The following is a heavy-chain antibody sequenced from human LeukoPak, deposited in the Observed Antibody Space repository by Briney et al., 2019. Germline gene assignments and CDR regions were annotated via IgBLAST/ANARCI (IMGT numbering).Heavy chain of an antibody. J-gene: IGHJ4*02. V-gene: IGHV4-59*01. Sequence: PSETLSLTCTVSGGSISSYYWSWIRQPPGKGLEWIGYIYYSGSTNYNPSLKSRVTISVDTSKNQFSLKLSSVTAADTAVYYCARQYCSSTSCSFDYWGQGTQVTVSS. CDR2: IYYSGST. CDR3: ARQYCSSTSCSFDY. D-gene: IGHD2-2*01. CDR1: GGSISSYY.